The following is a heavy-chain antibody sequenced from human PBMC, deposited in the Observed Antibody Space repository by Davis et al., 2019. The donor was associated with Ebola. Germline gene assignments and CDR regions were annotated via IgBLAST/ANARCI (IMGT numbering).Heavy chain of an antibody. CDR1: GYTFTGSG. CDR3: SRDPVRDHCSTTRCPPFPFDF. V-gene: IGHV1-18*04. Sequence: ASVQVSCKTSGYTFTGSGISWVRQAPGQGLEWMGWISVYNGDTKYAQKFQGRVAMNTDTSTSTAYMELRSRTTDDEAVFYCSRDPVRDHCSTTRCPPFPFDFWGKGTLVTVSS. CDR2: ISVYNGDT. D-gene: IGHD2-2*01. J-gene: IGHJ4*02.